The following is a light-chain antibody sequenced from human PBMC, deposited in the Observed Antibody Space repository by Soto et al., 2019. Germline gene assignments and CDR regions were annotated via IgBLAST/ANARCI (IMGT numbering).Light chain of an antibody. V-gene: IGLV2-14*01. CDR1: SSDVGGYNS. CDR2: DVT. Sequence: HSVLAQPASVSGSPGQSITISCTGTSSDVGGYNSVSWYRQDPGKAAKLMIYDVTNRPSGVSNRFSGSKSGNTASLTISGLQAEDEADYYCSSFTSSITYVFGTGTKVTVL. J-gene: IGLJ1*01. CDR3: SSFTSSITYV.